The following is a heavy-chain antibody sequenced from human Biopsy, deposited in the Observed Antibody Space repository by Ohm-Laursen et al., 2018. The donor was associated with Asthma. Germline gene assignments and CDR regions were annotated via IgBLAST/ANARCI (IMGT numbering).Heavy chain of an antibody. Sequence: ATVKISCKFSGYSLTDLSMHWVRQAPGQGLEWMGGHDHEEGGTVNARRFQGRVTMTEDTSTDTAYVELSSLSSDDTAVYYCASDFPKDYVRYNFQFWGQGTLVTVSS. CDR1: GYSLTDLS. CDR3: ASDFPKDYVRYNFQF. V-gene: IGHV1-24*01. J-gene: IGHJ4*02. CDR2: HDHEEGGT. D-gene: IGHD4-17*01.